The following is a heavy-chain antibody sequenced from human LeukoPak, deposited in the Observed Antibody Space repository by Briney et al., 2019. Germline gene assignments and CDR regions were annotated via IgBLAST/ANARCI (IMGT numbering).Heavy chain of an antibody. J-gene: IGHJ3*02. CDR3: ARDGRLGMGRGVNAFDI. Sequence: ASVKVSCKASGYTFTSYGISWVRPAPGQGLEWMGWISAYNGNTNYAQKLQGRVTMTTDTSTSTAYMELRSLRSDDTAVYYCARDGRLGMGRGVNAFDIWGQGTMVTVSS. CDR1: GYTFTSYG. V-gene: IGHV1-18*01. CDR2: ISAYNGNT. D-gene: IGHD3-10*01.